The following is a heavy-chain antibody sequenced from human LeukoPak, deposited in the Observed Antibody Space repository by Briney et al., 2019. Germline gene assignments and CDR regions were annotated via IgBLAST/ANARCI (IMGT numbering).Heavy chain of an antibody. J-gene: IGHJ3*02. CDR3: AKVLRITPDDGFDI. CDR2: ISGGGST. CDR1: GFTFSSYA. Sequence: PGGSLRLSCAASGFTFSSYAMNWVRQAPGKGLEWVSGISGGGSTYDADSVKGRFTISRDNSRNTLYLQMNSLRGEDTAVYYCAKVLRITPDDGFDIWGQGTMVTVSS. D-gene: IGHD3-16*01. V-gene: IGHV3-23*01.